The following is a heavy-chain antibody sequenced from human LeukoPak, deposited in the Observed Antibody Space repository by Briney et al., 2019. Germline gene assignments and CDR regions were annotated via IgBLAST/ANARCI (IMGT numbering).Heavy chain of an antibody. CDR1: GGSISSYY. J-gene: IGHJ4*02. Sequence: KPSETLSLTCTVSGGSISSYYWSWLRQPPGKGLEWIGYIYYSGSTNYNPSLKSRVTISVDTSKNQFSLKLSSVTAADTAVYYCARGEDTAMGFDYWGQGTLVTVSS. CDR2: IYYSGST. V-gene: IGHV4-59*01. D-gene: IGHD5-18*01. CDR3: ARGEDTAMGFDY.